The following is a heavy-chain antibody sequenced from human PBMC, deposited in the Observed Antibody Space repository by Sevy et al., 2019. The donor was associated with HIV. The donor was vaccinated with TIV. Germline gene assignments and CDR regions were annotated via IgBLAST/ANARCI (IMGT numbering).Heavy chain of an antibody. CDR3: ARDRCSSTSCPRTGFDP. Sequence: GGSLRLSCAASGFTFSSYWMHWVRQAPGKGLVWVSRINSDGSSTSYADSVKGRFTISRDNAKNTLYLQMNSLRAEDTAVYYCARDRCSSTSCPRTGFDPWCQGTLVTVSS. V-gene: IGHV3-74*01. J-gene: IGHJ5*02. D-gene: IGHD2-2*01. CDR2: INSDGSST. CDR1: GFTFSSYW.